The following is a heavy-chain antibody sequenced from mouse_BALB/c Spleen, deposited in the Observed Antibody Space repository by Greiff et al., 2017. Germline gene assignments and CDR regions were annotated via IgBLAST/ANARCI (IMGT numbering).Heavy chain of an antibody. CDR2: ISSGGSYT. D-gene: IGHD1-1*01. CDR1: GFTFSSYG. V-gene: IGHV5-6*01. J-gene: IGHJ1*01. Sequence: EVQGVESGGDLVKPGGSLKLSCAASGFTFSSYGMSWVRQTPDKRLEWVATISSGGSYTYYPDSVKGRFTISRDNAKNTLYLQMSSLKSEDTAMYYCARQDYGSSYGWYFDVWGAGTTVTVSS. CDR3: ARQDYGSSYGWYFDV.